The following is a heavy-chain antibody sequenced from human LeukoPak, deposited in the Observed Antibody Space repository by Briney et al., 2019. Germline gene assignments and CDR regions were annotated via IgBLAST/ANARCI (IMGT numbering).Heavy chain of an antibody. CDR3: AREAVGATSHFDY. CDR2: ISSSSSYT. CDR1: GGSFSGYY. D-gene: IGHD2-15*01. Sequence: LSLTCAVYGGSFSGYYWSWLRQPPGKGLEWVSYISSSSSYTNYADSVKGRFTISRDNAKNSLYLQMNSLRAEDTAVYYCAREAVGATSHFDYWGQGTLVTVSS. V-gene: IGHV3-11*06. J-gene: IGHJ4*02.